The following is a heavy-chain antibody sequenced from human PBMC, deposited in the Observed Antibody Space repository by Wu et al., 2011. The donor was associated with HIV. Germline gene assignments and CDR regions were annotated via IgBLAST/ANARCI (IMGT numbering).Heavy chain of an antibody. D-gene: IGHD4-17*01. CDR2: IRYDGSNK. V-gene: IGHV3-30*02. CDR3: AKDRSGDDYGDYYDAFDI. Sequence: AASGFTFSSYGMHWVRQAPGKGLEWVAFIRYDGSNKYYADSVKGRFTISRDNSKNTLYLQMNSLRAEDTAVYYCAKDRSGDDYGDYYDAFDIWGQGTMVTVSS. CDR1: GFTFSSYG. J-gene: IGHJ3*02.